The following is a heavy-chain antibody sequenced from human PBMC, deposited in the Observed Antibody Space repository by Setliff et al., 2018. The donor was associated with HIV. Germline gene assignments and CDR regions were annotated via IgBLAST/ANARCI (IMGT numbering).Heavy chain of an antibody. D-gene: IGHD3-22*01. CDR2: IYYSGST. J-gene: IGHJ5*02. CDR1: GGSISNSRYY. CDR3: ASRVYYYDSSGYLREEGFDP. V-gene: IGHV4-39*01. Sequence: PSETLSLTCTVSGGSISNSRYYWSWIRQPPGKGLEWIGSIYYSGSTYYNPSLKSRVTISVDTSKNQFPLKLSSVTAADAAVYYCASRVYYYDSSGYLREEGFDPWGQGTLVTV.